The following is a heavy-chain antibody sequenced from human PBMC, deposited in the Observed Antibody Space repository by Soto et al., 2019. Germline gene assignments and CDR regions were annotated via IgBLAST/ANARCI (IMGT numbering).Heavy chain of an antibody. J-gene: IGHJ4*02. D-gene: IGHD3-3*01. CDR1: GFTFSSYA. Sequence: GGSLRLSCAASGFTFSSYAMSWVRQAPGKGLEWVSAISGSGGSTYYADSVKGRFTISRDNSKNTLYLQMNSLRAEDTAVYYCATAPGGYDYWGVDYWGQGTLVTVSS. V-gene: IGHV3-23*01. CDR2: ISGSGGST. CDR3: ATAPGGYDYWGVDY.